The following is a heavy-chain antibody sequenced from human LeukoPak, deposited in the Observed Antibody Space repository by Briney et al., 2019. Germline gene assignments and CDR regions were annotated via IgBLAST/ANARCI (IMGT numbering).Heavy chain of an antibody. V-gene: IGHV4-34*01. D-gene: IGHD3-10*01. CDR2: INHSGST. Sequence: SETLSLTCAVYGGSFSGYYWSWIRQPPGKGLEWIGEINHSGSTNYNPSRKSRVTISVGTSKNQFSLKLSSVTAADTAVYYCASYLPMVQTEYYFDYWGQGTLVTVSS. J-gene: IGHJ4*02. CDR1: GGSFSGYY. CDR3: ASYLPMVQTEYYFDY.